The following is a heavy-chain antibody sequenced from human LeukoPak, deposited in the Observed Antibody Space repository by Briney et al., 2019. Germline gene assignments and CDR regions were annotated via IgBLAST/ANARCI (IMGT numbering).Heavy chain of an antibody. CDR2: IRDSGSGT. CDR3: AKYGPQDSGSSHFDY. V-gene: IGHV3-23*01. D-gene: IGHD1-26*01. Sequence: AGGALRLSCAASGFTFSSYAMSWVRQAPGKGLEWVSAIRDSGSGTHYADSVKGRFTTSRDNSKNTLFLQMNSLRAEDTAIYYCAKYGPQDSGSSHFDYWGQGALVTVPS. CDR1: GFTFSSYA. J-gene: IGHJ4*02.